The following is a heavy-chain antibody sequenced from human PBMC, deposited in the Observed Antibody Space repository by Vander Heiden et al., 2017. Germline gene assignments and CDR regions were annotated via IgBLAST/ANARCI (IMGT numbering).Heavy chain of an antibody. D-gene: IGHD3-10*01. CDR1: GFTFSSYA. Sequence: EVQLLESGGGLVQPGGSLRLSCAASGFTFSSYAISWVRQAQGKGREWVSAISGSDTGTYYPDSVKGRFTISRDNSKHTLYLQMNSLRAEDTAVYYCAKDRGPYYYGSGNYFNWGQGTLVTVSS. V-gene: IGHV3-23*01. CDR2: ISGSDTGT. CDR3: AKDRGPYYYGSGNYFN. J-gene: IGHJ4*02.